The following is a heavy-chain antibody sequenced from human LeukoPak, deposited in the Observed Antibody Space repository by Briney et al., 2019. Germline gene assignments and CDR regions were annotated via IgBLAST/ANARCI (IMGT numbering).Heavy chain of an antibody. CDR3: AKSSSSWYRFDY. J-gene: IGHJ4*02. V-gene: IGHV3-23*01. CDR1: GFTFSSYS. D-gene: IGHD6-13*01. Sequence: GGSLRLSCAASGFTFSSYSMNWVRQAPGKGLEWVSTISGSGGSTYYADSVKGRFTISRDNSKNTLYLQMNSLRAEDTAVYYCAKSSSSWYRFDYWGQGTLVTVSS. CDR2: ISGSGGST.